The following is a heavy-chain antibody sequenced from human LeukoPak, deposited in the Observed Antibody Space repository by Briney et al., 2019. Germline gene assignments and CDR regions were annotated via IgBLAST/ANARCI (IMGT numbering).Heavy chain of an antibody. CDR1: GFTFSSYS. V-gene: IGHV3-21*01. J-gene: IGHJ4*02. CDR2: ISSSSSYI. CDR3: ARDVTLGNFDY. D-gene: IGHD3-16*01. Sequence: PGGSLRLSCAASGFTFSSYSMNWVRQAPGKGLKWVSSISSSSSYIYYADSVKGRFTISRDNAKNSLYLQMNSLRAEDTAVYYCARDVTLGNFDYWGQGTLVTVSS.